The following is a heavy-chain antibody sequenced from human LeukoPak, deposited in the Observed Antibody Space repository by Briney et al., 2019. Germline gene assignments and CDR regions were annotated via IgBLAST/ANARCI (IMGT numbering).Heavy chain of an antibody. CDR2: IYSGTI. D-gene: IGHD4/OR15-4a*01. CDR1: GFTFDDYA. Sequence: GRSLRLSCAASGFTFDDYAMHWVRQAPGKGMEWVSFIYSGTIHSSDSVKGRFTISRDNSKNTLYLQMNSLRAEDTAVYYCARRAGAYSHPYDYWGQGTLVTVS. V-gene: IGHV3-9*01. CDR3: ARRAGAYSHPYDY. J-gene: IGHJ4*02.